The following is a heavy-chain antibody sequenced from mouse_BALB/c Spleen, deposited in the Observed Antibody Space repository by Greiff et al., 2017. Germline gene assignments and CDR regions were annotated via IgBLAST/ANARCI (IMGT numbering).Heavy chain of an antibody. J-gene: IGHJ3*01. CDR1: GYTFTSYY. CDR3: ARDDYDWFAY. CDR2: IYPYNGGT. Sequence: EVQLQQSGAELVKPGASVKLSCKASGYTFTSYYMYWVKQRPGQGLEWIGYIYPYNGGTGYNQKFKSKATLTVDNSSSTAYMELRSLTSEDSAVYYCARDDYDWFAYWGQGTLVTVSA. D-gene: IGHD2-4*01. V-gene: IGHV1-34*01.